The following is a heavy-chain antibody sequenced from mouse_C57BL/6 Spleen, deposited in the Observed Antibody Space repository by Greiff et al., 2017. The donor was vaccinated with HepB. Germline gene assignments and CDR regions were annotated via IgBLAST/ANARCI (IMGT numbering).Heavy chain of an antibody. J-gene: IGHJ1*03. CDR3: ADCYGSSLWYIDV. CDR1: GYTFTGYW. V-gene: IGHV1-9*01. D-gene: IGHD1-1*01. Sequence: VQLQESGAELMKPGASVKLSCKATGYTFTGYWIEWVKQRPGHGLEWIGEILPGSGSTNYNEKFKGKATFTADKSSNTASMQLSSLRTEESAVSYCADCYGSSLWYIDVWGTGTTVTVSS. CDR2: ILPGSGST.